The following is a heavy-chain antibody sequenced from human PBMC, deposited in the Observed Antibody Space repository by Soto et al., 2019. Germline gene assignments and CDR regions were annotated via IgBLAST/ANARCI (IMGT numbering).Heavy chain of an antibody. D-gene: IGHD2-15*01. CDR3: ATASGGGFSGGFDI. Sequence: EVQLVESGGGLVQPGGSLRLACAASGFSVSNNYMTWVRQAPGKGLEWVSATYKSGDTYYADSVKGRFTVARHTSKNSLYLQTTSLRSEETALYSCATASGGGFSGGFDIWGQGTMVTVSS. V-gene: IGHV3-53*04. CDR1: GFSVSNNY. J-gene: IGHJ3*02. CDR2: TYKSGDT.